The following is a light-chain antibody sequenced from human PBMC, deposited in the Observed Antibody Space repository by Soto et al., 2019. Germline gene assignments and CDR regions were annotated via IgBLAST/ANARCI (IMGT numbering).Light chain of an antibody. V-gene: IGKV2-24*01. J-gene: IGKJ1*01. CDR3: MQATQSPRT. CDR2: KVS. CDR1: QSLVHKDGNTY. Sequence: DIVVTQTPLSSPVALGQAASISCRSSQSLVHKDGNTYLSWFHQRPGQPPRLLIYKVSVRFSGVPDRFSGSGAGTDFTLTISRVETEGVGVYYCMQATQSPRTFGQGPKVDI.